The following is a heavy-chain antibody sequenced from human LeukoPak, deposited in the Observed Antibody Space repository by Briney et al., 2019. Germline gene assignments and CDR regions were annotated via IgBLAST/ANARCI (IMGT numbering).Heavy chain of an antibody. V-gene: IGHV4-39*01. J-gene: IGHJ4*02. CDR2: IYCSGNT. CDR1: GGSISSSSFY. Sequence: SETLSLTCTVSGGSISSSSFYWGWIRQPPGKGLEWIGSIYCSGNTYYNPSLKSRVTISVDTSKNQFSLKLSSVTAADTAVYYCARLNQGNRFDYWGQGTLVTVSS. CDR3: ARLNQGNRFDY. D-gene: IGHD1-14*01.